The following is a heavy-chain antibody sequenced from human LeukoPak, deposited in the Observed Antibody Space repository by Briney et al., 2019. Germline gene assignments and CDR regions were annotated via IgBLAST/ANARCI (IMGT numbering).Heavy chain of an antibody. CDR2: IRSKANSYAT. CDR3: LLSNLHYYYYYMDV. J-gene: IGHJ6*03. CDR1: GFTFSGSA. V-gene: IGHV3-73*01. Sequence: PGGSLKLSCAASGFTFSGSAMHWVRHASGKGLELVGRIRSKANSYATAYVASVKGRFTISRDDSKNTAYLQMNSLRTEDTAVYYCLLSNLHYYYYYMDVWGKGTTVTVSS.